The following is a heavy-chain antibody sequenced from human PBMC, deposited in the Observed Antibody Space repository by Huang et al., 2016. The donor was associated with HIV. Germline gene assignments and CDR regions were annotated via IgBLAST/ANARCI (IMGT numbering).Heavy chain of an antibody. V-gene: IGHV3-30*18. CDR1: GFTFSSSG. D-gene: IGHD6-13*01. CDR3: AKGGSAAAVLDF. Sequence: VQLVESGGGVVQPGRSLRISCAASGFTFSSSGMHWVLQAPGKGLEWVAVISYDAKTNYYADSVKGRFSISRDNSQTTVYLQLNSLRLEDTAVYYCAKGGSAAAVLDFWGQGTLVTVSS. J-gene: IGHJ4*02. CDR2: ISYDAKTN.